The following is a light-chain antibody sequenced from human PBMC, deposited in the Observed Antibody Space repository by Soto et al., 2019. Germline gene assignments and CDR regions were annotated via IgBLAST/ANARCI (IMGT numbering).Light chain of an antibody. CDR1: QRITTY. CDR3: QQYDTFPPT. J-gene: IGKJ2*01. V-gene: IGKV1-33*01. CDR2: DAS. Sequence: IQMTQSPSSLSASVGDRVTITCRASQRITTYLNWYQQKPGKAPKFLIYDASNVETGVPSRFSGSGSGTDFSFTISSLQPEDFATYYCQQYDTFPPTFGQGTKL.